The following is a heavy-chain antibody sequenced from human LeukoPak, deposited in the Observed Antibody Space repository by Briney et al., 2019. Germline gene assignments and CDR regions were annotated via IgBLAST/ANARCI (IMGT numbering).Heavy chain of an antibody. CDR1: GFTFSSYS. CDR3: ARLRGYSYGYGDY. Sequence: GGSLKLSCAASGFTFSSYSMNWVRQAPGKGLEWVSYISGSGNTIDYADSVKGRFTISRDNAKNSLYLQMVSLRAEDTAVYYCARLRGYSYGYGDYWGQGTLVTVSS. D-gene: IGHD5-18*01. J-gene: IGHJ4*02. V-gene: IGHV3-48*04. CDR2: ISGSGNTI.